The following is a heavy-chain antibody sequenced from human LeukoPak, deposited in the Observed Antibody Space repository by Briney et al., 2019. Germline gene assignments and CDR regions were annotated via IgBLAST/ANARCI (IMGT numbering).Heavy chain of an antibody. J-gene: IGHJ4*02. CDR1: GYTFTSYG. CDR2: IIPILGIA. V-gene: IGHV1-69*04. D-gene: IGHD4-23*01. CDR3: ARDPDDYGGNSPFDY. Sequence: SVKVSCKASGYTFTSYGISWVRQAPGRGLEWMGRIIPILGIANYAQKFQGRVTITADKSTSTAYMELSSLRSEDTAVYYCARDPDDYGGNSPFDYWGQGTLVTVSS.